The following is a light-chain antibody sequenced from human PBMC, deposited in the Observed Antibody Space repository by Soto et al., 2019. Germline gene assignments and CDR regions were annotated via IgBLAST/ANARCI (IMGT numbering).Light chain of an antibody. V-gene: IGKV3-20*01. CDR1: QIVDRRY. CDR3: QQYDNALFS. CDR2: ATS. J-gene: IGKJ3*01. Sequence: IVLTQSPGTLSLSPGESATLSCRASQIVDRRYLAWYRQQPGQAPRLLIYATSTRATGISDRFSGSGSGTDYTLTISGVEPEEFAVYYCQQYDNALFSFGPGTKVDIK.